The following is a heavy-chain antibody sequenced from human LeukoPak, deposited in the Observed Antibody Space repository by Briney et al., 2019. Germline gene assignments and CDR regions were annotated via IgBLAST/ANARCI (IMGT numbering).Heavy chain of an antibody. V-gene: IGHV3-21*01. Sequence: GGSLRLSCAASGFTFSIYNMNWVSQAPGKGLEWVSSISSSSSYIYYADSVKGRFTISRDNAKNSLYLQMNSLRAEDTAVYYCARLTTTVTTPFDYWGQGTLVTVSS. CDR2: ISSSSSYI. D-gene: IGHD4-17*01. CDR3: ARLTTTVTTPFDY. J-gene: IGHJ4*02. CDR1: GFTFSIYN.